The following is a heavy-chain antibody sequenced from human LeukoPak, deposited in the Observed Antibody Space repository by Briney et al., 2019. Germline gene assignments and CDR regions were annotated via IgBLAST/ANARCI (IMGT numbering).Heavy chain of an antibody. V-gene: IGHV3-48*04. J-gene: IGHJ6*03. CDR3: ASSGSGSYYPGDYYYYYMDV. D-gene: IGHD3-10*01. CDR2: ISSSGSTI. CDR1: GFTFSSYW. Sequence: GGSLRLSCAASGFTFSSYWMHWVRQAPGKGLEWVSYISSSGSTIYYADSVKGRFTISRDNAKNSLYLQMNSLRAEDTAVYYCASSGSGSYYPGDYYYYYMDVWGKGTTVTISS.